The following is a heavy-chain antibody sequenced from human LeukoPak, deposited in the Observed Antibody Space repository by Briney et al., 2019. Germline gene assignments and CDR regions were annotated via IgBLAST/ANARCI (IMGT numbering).Heavy chain of an antibody. CDR3: ARGGYDSGSYYKGPLYYFDY. J-gene: IGHJ4*02. V-gene: IGHV3-23*01. Sequence: PGGSLRLSCAASGFTFNRYGMSWVRQAPGKGLEWVSGISASGANRYYADSVKGRFTISRDNSKNTLYLQMNSLRAEDTAVYYCARGGYDSGSYYKGPLYYFDYWGQGTLVTVSS. D-gene: IGHD3-10*01. CDR2: ISASGANR. CDR1: GFTFNRYG.